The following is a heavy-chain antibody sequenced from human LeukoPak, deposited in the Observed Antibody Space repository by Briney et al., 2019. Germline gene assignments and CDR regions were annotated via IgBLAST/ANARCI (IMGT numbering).Heavy chain of an antibody. J-gene: IGHJ4*02. Sequence: SETLSLTCAVYGGSFSGYYWSWIRQPPGKGLEWIGEINHSGSTNYNPSLKSRVTISVDTSKNQFSLKLSSVTAADTAVYYCARLNSGYADYWGQGTLVTVSS. D-gene: IGHD5-12*01. CDR2: INHSGST. V-gene: IGHV4-34*01. CDR1: GGSFSGYY. CDR3: ARLNSGYADY.